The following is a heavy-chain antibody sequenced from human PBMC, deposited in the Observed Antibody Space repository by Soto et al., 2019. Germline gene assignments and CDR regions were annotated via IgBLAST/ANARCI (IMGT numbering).Heavy chain of an antibody. J-gene: IGHJ4*02. Sequence: PGGSLRLSCAASGFTFSSYGMHWVRQAPGKGPEWVAVIWYDGSNKYYADSVKGRFTISRDNSKNTLYLQMNSLRAEDTAVYYCAGGYCSSTSCYGPFDYWGQGTLVNVS. CDR3: AGGYCSSTSCYGPFDY. CDR1: GFTFSSYG. V-gene: IGHV3-33*01. CDR2: IWYDGSNK. D-gene: IGHD2-2*01.